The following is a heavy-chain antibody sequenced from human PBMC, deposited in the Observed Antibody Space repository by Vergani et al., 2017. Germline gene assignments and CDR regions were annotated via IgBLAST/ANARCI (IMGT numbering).Heavy chain of an antibody. CDR1: GGSISSGGYY. J-gene: IGHJ6*02. D-gene: IGHD6-13*01. CDR3: ARAAARTLYGMDV. Sequence: QVQLQESGPGLVKPSQTLSLTCTVSGGSISSGGYYWSWIRQHPGKGQEWIGYIYYGGSTYYNPSLKSRVTISVDTSKNQFSLKLSSVTAADTAVYYCARAAARTLYGMDVWGQGTTVTVSS. CDR2: IYYGGST. V-gene: IGHV4-31*03.